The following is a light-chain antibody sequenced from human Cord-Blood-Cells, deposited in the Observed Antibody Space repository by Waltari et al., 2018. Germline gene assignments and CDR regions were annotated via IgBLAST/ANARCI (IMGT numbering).Light chain of an antibody. J-gene: IGKJ4*01. CDR3: QQSYSTPLT. Sequence: DIQMTKPPSSLFASVGDRVTITCRASQSISSYLNWYQQKPGKAPKLLIYAASSLECGVPSRFSGSGSGTDFTLTISSLQPEDVATYYCQQSYSTPLTFGGGTKVEIK. V-gene: IGKV1-39*01. CDR1: QSISSY. CDR2: AAS.